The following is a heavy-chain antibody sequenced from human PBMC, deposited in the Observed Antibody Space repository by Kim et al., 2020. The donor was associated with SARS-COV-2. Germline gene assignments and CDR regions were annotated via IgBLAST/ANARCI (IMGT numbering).Heavy chain of an antibody. J-gene: IGHJ3*02. Sequence: GESLKISCKGSGYSFTSYWIGWVRQMPGKGLEWMGIIYPGDSDTRYSPSFQGQVTISADKSISTAYLQWSSLKASDTAMYYCARQQVSYYDILTGDYRIWFSAFDIWGQGTMVTVSS. D-gene: IGHD3-9*01. CDR2: IYPGDSDT. CDR3: ARQQVSYYDILTGDYRIWFSAFDI. CDR1: GYSFTSYW. V-gene: IGHV5-51*01.